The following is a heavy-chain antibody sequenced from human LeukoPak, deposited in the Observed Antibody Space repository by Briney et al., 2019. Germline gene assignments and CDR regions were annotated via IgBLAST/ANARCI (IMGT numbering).Heavy chain of an antibody. D-gene: IGHD6-19*01. V-gene: IGHV3-11*01. Sequence: GGSLRLSCAASGFTVSSNYMSWVRQAPGKGVEWISCISSSGSMIKYADSVKGRFTISRDNAKNSLYLQMDSLRVEDTAVYYCARDTVAGQIYFDHWGQGTLVTVSS. CDR1: GFTVSSNY. J-gene: IGHJ4*02. CDR2: ISSSGSMI. CDR3: ARDTVAGQIYFDH.